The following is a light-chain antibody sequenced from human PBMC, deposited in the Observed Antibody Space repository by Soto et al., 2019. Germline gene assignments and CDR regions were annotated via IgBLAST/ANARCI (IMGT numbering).Light chain of an antibody. V-gene: IGLV2-23*01. CDR3: CSYAGGTSVV. CDR2: EDI. CDR1: TSDIGRYNL. J-gene: IGLJ2*01. Sequence: QSALTQPASVSGSPGQSITISCTGTTSDIGRYNLVSWYQQYPGKAPKLILYEDIERPSGVSNRFSGSKSGNTASLTISGLLTEDAADYYCCSYAGGTSVVFGGGTKVTVL.